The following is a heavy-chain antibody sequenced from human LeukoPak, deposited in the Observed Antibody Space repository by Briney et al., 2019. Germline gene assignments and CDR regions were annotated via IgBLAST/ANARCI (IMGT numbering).Heavy chain of an antibody. CDR3: ARILGSYFDY. J-gene: IGHJ4*02. D-gene: IGHD3-10*01. V-gene: IGHV4-59*01. CDR1: GGSISSYY. Sequence: SETLSLTCTVSGGSISSYYWSWIRQPPGEGLEWIGDIYFSGSNHYNPSLKRRVTMSVATSKNQFSLKLSSVTAADTAVYYCARILGSYFDYWGQGTLVTVSS. CDR2: IYFSGSN.